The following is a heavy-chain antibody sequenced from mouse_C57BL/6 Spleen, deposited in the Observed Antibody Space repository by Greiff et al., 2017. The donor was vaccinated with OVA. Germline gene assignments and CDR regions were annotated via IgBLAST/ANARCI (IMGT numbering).Heavy chain of an antibody. CDR1: GYTFTSYW. D-gene: IGHD2-5*01. V-gene: IGHV1-64*01. CDR2: IHPNSGST. Sequence: QVQLQQPGAELVKPGASVKLSCKASGYTFTSYWMHWVKQRPGQGLEWIGMIHPNSGSTNYNEKFKSKATLTVDKSSSTAYMPLSSLTSADSAVYFCALFYSNYAGFAYWGQGTLVSVSA. J-gene: IGHJ3*01. CDR3: ALFYSNYAGFAY.